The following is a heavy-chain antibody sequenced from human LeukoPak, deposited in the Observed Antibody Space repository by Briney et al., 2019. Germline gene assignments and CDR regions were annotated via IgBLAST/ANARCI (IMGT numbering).Heavy chain of an antibody. D-gene: IGHD3-9*01. CDR3: ARDGPQYFDWLLGFDY. V-gene: IGHV1-18*01. CDR2: ISAYNGNT. CDR1: GYTFTSYG. Sequence: ASVKVSCKASGYTFTSYGISWVRQAPGQGLEWMGWISAYNGNTNYAQKLQGRVTMTTDTSTSTAYMELRSLRSDDTAAYYCARDGPQYFDWLLGFDYWGQGTLVTVSS. J-gene: IGHJ4*02.